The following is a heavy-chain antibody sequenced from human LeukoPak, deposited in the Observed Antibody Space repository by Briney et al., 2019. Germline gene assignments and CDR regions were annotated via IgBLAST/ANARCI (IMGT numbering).Heavy chain of an antibody. CDR1: GFTFSNFW. J-gene: IGHJ4*02. V-gene: IGHV3-7*01. Sequence: GGSLRLSCAVSGFTFSNFWMSWVRQAPGRGLEWVANIHPEGNEKYHVESVKGRFTISRDNAKNSLFLQMNGLRVEDTAVYYCARLDSELIDYWGQGTLVTVSS. CDR2: IHPEGNEK. D-gene: IGHD2-15*01. CDR3: ARLDSELIDY.